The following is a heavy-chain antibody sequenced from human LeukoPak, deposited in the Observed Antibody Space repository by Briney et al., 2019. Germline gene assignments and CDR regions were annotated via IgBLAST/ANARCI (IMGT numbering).Heavy chain of an antibody. CDR2: IIPILGIA. CDR1: GGTFSSYA. D-gene: IGHD3-10*01. CDR3: ARDPRFTYYYED. J-gene: IGHJ4*02. V-gene: IGHV1-69*04. Sequence: ASVKVSCKASGGTFSSYAISWVRQAPGQGLEWMGRIIPILGIANYAQKFQGRVTITADKSTSTAYMELSSLRSEDTAVYYCARDPRFTYYYEDWGQGTLVTVSS.